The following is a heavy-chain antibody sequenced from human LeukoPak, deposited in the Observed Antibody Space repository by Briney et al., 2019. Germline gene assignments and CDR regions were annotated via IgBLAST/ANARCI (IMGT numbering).Heavy chain of an antibody. J-gene: IGHJ5*02. CDR1: GYTFTTYP. CDR3: ARDTEFTIFGVVYHPPGFDP. D-gene: IGHD3-3*01. CDR2: INTNTGNP. V-gene: IGHV7-4-1*02. Sequence: GASVKVSCKASGYTFTTYPMNWVRQAPGQGLEWMGWINTNTGNPTYAQGFTGRFVFSLDTSVSTAYLQISSLKAEDTAVYYCARDTEFTIFGVVYHPPGFDPWGQGTLVTVSS.